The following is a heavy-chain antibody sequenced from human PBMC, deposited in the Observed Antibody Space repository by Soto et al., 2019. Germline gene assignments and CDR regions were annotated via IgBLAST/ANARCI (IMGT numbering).Heavy chain of an antibody. Sequence: EVQLVESGGGLVQPGGSLRLSCAVSGFTVSRNYMSWVRQAPGKGLEWVSVIYTNDNRYYADAVKGRVTISRDNSQNTLYLQMNSLRVEDTAVYYCARGRPREGFDPWGQGTLVTVSS. D-gene: IGHD6-6*01. CDR3: ARGRPREGFDP. CDR1: GFTVSRNY. V-gene: IGHV3-66*01. CDR2: IYTNDNR. J-gene: IGHJ5*02.